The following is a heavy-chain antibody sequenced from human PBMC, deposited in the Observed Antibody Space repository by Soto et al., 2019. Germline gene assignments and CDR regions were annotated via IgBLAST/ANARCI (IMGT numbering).Heavy chain of an antibody. CDR2: IIPIFGTA. V-gene: IGHV1-69*13. Sequence: ASVKVCCKASGGTISSYAISWVRQAKRQGLEWMGGIIPIFGTANYAQKFQGRVTITVSRHDSTNTVFLQMNSLTAEDTAVYYCARDGPYYYASRMDVWGQGTTVTVSS. D-gene: IGHD3-10*01. CDR1: GGTISSYA. CDR3: ARDGPYYYASRMDV. J-gene: IGHJ6*02.